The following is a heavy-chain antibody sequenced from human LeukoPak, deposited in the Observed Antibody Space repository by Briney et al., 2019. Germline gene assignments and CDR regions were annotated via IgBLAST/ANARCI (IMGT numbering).Heavy chain of an antibody. V-gene: IGHV3-7*01. D-gene: IGHD2-21*02. CDR1: GFTFNRCW. CDR2: INPDGRDT. Sequence: GGSLRLSCVVSGFTFNRCWMNWVRQAPGKGLEWVAHINPDGRDTYYVDSVKGRFTISRDNAQNSMYLQMNSLRVEDTAVYYCTSWGDTTAEYFQRWGQGTLVTVFS. J-gene: IGHJ1*01. CDR3: TSWGDTTAEYFQR.